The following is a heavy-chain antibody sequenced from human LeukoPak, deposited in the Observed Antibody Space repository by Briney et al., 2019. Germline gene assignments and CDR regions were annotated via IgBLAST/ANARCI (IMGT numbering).Heavy chain of an antibody. V-gene: IGHV3-23*01. D-gene: IGHD2-15*01. CDR2: ISGSGGST. CDR3: AKRPREQPLGYCSGGSRYSSAVSGAFDI. CDR1: GFTFSSYA. Sequence: GGSLRLSCAASGFTFSSYAMSWVRQAPGKGLEWVSAISGSGGSTYYAGSVKGRFTISRDNSKNTLYLQMNSLRAEDTAVYYCAKRPREQPLGYCSGGSRYSSAVSGAFDIWGQGTMVTVSS. J-gene: IGHJ3*02.